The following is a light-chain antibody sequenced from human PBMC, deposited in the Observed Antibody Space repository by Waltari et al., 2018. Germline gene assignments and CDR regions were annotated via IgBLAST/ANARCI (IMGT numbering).Light chain of an antibody. V-gene: IGKV3-20*01. J-gene: IGKJ1*01. CDR3: QHYVSLPVT. CDR1: QSIGRS. CDR2: GTS. Sequence: EIVLTQSPGTLSLSPGERATLSCRASQSIGRSLAWYQQKPGQPPRLPIYGTSNRATGIPDRFSGGGSATDFSLTISRLEPEDVAMYYCQHYVSLPVTFGQGTKVEIK.